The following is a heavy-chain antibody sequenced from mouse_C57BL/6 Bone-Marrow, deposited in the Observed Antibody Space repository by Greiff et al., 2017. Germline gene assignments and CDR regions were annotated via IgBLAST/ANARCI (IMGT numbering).Heavy chain of an antibody. J-gene: IGHJ2*01. D-gene: IGHD1-1*01. CDR2: IDPEDGDT. Sequence: EVQLQQSGAELVRPGASVTLSCTASGFNIKDYYMHWVKQRPEQGLEWIGRIDPEDGDTEYAPKFQGKATMTADTSSNTAYLQLSSLTTEDTAVYYCSYGSSYFDYWGQGTTLTVSS. CDR1: GFNIKDYY. CDR3: SYGSSYFDY. V-gene: IGHV14-1*01.